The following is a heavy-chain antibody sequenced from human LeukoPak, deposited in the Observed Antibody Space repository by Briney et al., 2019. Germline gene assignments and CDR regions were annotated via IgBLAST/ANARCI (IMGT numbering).Heavy chain of an antibody. CDR1: GGTFTSYA. J-gene: IGHJ4*02. V-gene: IGHV1-69*05. CDR2: IIPIFGTA. Sequence: PSVKVSCKGSGGTFTSYATSWGRQAPGQGLEWMGGIIPIFGTANYAQKFQGRVTMTRDNSTSTVYIELSSLRPDDATVYYCARIHYDSSTYRDYWGRGPLVSVPS. CDR3: ARIHYDSSTYRDY. D-gene: IGHD3-22*01.